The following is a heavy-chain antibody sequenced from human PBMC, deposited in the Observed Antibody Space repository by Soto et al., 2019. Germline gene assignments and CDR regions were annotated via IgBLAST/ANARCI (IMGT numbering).Heavy chain of an antibody. CDR1: GYTFTSYG. Sequence: GPSVEVSCKESGYTFTSYGISWVRQAPGQGLEWMGWISAYNGNTNYAQKLQGRVTMTTDTSTSTAYMELRSLRFDDTAVYYCARDERREGLGMDVWGQGTTVTVSS. CDR3: ARDERREGLGMDV. V-gene: IGHV1-18*01. D-gene: IGHD1-1*01. CDR2: ISAYNGNT. J-gene: IGHJ6*02.